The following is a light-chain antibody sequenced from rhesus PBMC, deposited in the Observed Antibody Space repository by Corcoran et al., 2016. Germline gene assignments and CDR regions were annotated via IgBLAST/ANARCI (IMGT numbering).Light chain of an antibody. CDR1: ENLNNY. J-gene: IGKJ1*01. V-gene: IGKV1-74*01. CDR3: QHNYGTPWT. CDR2: KTS. Sequence: DIQLNQSPSSLSASVGDRVTITCRASENLNNYLHWYQQKPGQAPKLLISKTSTLQSGAPPRFSGSGSGTDYTFTISSLQPEDFATYYCQHNYGTPWTFGQGTKVDI.